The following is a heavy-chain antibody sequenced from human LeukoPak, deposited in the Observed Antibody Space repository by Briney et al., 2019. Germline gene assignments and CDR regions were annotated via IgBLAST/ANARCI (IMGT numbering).Heavy chain of an antibody. D-gene: IGHD6-19*01. CDR2: ISYDGNNK. Sequence: GGSLRLSCAASGFTFSSHAMHWVRQGPGKGLEWLAVISYDGNNKYYADSVKGRSTISRDNSKNTIYLQMDSLREEDTAVHYCARGIGMAVAGTLYFWGQGTLVTVSS. V-gene: IGHV3-30-3*01. CDR1: GFTFSSHA. J-gene: IGHJ4*02. CDR3: ARGIGMAVAGTLYF.